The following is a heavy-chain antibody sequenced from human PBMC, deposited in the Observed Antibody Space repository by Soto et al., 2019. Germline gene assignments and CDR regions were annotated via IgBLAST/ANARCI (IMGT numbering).Heavy chain of an antibody. V-gene: IGHV1-18*01. Sequence: ASVKVSCKASGYTFTSYAISWVRQAPGQGLEWMGWISAYNGNTNYAQKLQGRVTMTTDTSTSTAYMELRSLRSDDTAVYYCARETSYSSSWSLPLDYWGQGTLVTVSS. CDR1: GYTFTSYA. CDR2: ISAYNGNT. J-gene: IGHJ4*02. D-gene: IGHD6-13*01. CDR3: ARETSYSSSWSLPLDY.